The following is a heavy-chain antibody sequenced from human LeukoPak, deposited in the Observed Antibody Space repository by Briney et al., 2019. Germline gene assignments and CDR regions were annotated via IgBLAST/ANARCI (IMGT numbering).Heavy chain of an antibody. CDR1: GFTFSRFE. D-gene: IGHD3-16*01. CDR2: INEDGSEK. V-gene: IGHV3-7*01. J-gene: IGHJ4*02. Sequence: PPGGSLRLSCAASGFTFSRFEMTWGRQAPGKGPEWVAKINEDGSEKYYVDSVKGRFTISRDNGKNSLYLEMNSLRADDTAVYFCVQGEHFDLWGQGAPVTVSS. CDR3: VQGEHFDL.